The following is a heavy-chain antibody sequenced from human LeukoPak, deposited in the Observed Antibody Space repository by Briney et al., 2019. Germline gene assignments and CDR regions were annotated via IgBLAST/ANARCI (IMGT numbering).Heavy chain of an antibody. D-gene: IGHD2-21*02. Sequence: ASVKVSCKASGYTFTGYYMHWVRQAPGQGLEWMGWINPNSGGTNYAQKFQGRVTMTRDTSISTAYMELSRLRSDDTAVYYCAGSSAYCGGDCFLDVWGQGTTVTVSS. CDR2: INPNSGGT. V-gene: IGHV1-2*02. J-gene: IGHJ6*02. CDR1: GYTFTGYY. CDR3: AGSSAYCGGDCFLDV.